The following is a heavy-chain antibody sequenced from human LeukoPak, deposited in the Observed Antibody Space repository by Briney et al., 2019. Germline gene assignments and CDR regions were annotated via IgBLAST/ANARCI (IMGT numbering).Heavy chain of an antibody. D-gene: IGHD3-3*01. CDR2: IYHSGST. CDR3: ARSVGGNLDALFDS. CDR1: GGSISSGGYS. V-gene: IGHV4-30-2*01. J-gene: IGHJ4*02. Sequence: SQTLSLTCAVSGGSISSGGYSWSWIRQPPGKGLEWIGYIYHSGSTNYNSSLKSRVTISIDKSKNQFSLKLSSVTAADTAVYYCARSVGGNLDALFDSWGQGTLVTVSS.